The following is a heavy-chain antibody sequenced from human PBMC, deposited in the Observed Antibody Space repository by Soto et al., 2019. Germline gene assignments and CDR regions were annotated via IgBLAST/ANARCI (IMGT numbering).Heavy chain of an antibody. CDR3: ASVNLEGYSYGYFDY. CDR2: IWYDGSNK. Sequence: GGSLRLSCAASGFTFSSYGMHWVRQAPGKGLEWVAVIWYDGSNKYYADSVKGRFTISRDNSKNTLYLQMNSLRAEYTAVYYCASVNLEGYSYGYFDYWGQGTLVTVSS. V-gene: IGHV3-33*01. D-gene: IGHD5-18*01. J-gene: IGHJ4*02. CDR1: GFTFSSYG.